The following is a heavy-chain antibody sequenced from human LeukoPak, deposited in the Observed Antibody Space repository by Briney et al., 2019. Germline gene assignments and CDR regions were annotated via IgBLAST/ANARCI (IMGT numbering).Heavy chain of an antibody. Sequence: PGGSLGLSFAASGFTLSSNYMNWVRQAPGKGMEWVSVIYSGGDTYYGDSVKGRLTISRDNSKNTLSLQMNSPRTEATAVYYSAREGGGVLENWGQGTLVTVSS. V-gene: IGHV3-53*05. J-gene: IGHJ4*02. CDR1: GFTLSSNY. D-gene: IGHD3-16*01. CDR2: IYSGGDT. CDR3: AREGGGVLEN.